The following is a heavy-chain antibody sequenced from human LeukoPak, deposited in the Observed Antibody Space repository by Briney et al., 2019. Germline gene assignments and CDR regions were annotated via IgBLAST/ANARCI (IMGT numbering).Heavy chain of an antibody. J-gene: IGHJ4*02. CDR2: INPNSGGT. V-gene: IGHV1-2*02. CDR1: GYIFTDYY. CDR3: AGDRFGGSYIDY. Sequence: GASVKVSCKASGYIFTDYYMHWVRQAPGQGLEWMGWINPNSGGTNYAQKFQDRVTMTRDTSISTAYMELSSLRSDDTAVYYCAGDRFGGSYIDYWGQGTLATASS. D-gene: IGHD3-10*01.